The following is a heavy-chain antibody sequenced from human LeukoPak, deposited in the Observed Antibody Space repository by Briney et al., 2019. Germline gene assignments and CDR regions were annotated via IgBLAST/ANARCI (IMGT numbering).Heavy chain of an antibody. V-gene: IGHV3-74*01. CDR2: INSDGSIV. J-gene: IGHJ4*02. D-gene: IGHD1-1*01. CDR3: GDY. Sequence: GGSLRLSCAASGFSFNTYWMYWVRQAPGKGLVWVSHINSDGSIVNYGDSVKGRFTISRDNAKNTLFLQMNSLSCSRGRNWDDGDYWGQGTLVTVSS. CDR1: GFSFNTYW.